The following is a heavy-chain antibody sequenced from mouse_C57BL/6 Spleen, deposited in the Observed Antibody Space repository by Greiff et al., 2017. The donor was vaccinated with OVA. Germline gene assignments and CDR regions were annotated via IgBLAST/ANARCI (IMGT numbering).Heavy chain of an antibody. CDR2: ISDGGSYT. CDR1: GFTFSSYA. Sequence: EVKLMESGGGLVKPGGSLKLSCAASGFTFSSYAMSWVRQTPEKRLEWVATISDGGSYTYYPDNVKGRFTLSRDNAKNNLYLQMSHLKSEDTAMYYCAREEGLLRYYFDYWGQGTTLTVSS. D-gene: IGHD1-1*01. J-gene: IGHJ2*01. V-gene: IGHV5-4*01. CDR3: AREEGLLRYYFDY.